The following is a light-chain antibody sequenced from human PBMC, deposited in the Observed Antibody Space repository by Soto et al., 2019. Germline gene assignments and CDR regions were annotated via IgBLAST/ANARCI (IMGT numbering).Light chain of an antibody. CDR3: GSYTTSSNDV. CDR1: SSDIDAYNY. Sequence: QSALTQPASVSGAPGQSITISCTGTSSDIDAYNYVSWYQQHPGKAPKLMIYDVSNRPSGISNRFSGSKSGNTASLTISGLQAGDEADYYCGSYTTSSNDVFGTGTKGTVL. J-gene: IGLJ1*01. CDR2: DVS. V-gene: IGLV2-14*01.